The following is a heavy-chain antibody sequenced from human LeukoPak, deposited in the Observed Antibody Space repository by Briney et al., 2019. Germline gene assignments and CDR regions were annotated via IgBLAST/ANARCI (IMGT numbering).Heavy chain of an antibody. CDR2: INPNINGT. J-gene: IGHJ4*02. CDR1: GYTFTGYY. D-gene: IGHD1-26*01. V-gene: IGHV1-2*02. CDR3: ARDHSGSYQIDY. Sequence: ASVKVSCKASGYTFTGYYIHWVRQAPGQGLEWMGWINPNINGTNYAQKFQGRVTMTRDTSISTAYMELSRLRSDDTAVYYCARDHSGSYQIDYWGQGTLVTVSS.